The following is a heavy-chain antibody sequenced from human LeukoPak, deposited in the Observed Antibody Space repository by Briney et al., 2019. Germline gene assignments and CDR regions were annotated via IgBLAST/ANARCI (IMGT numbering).Heavy chain of an antibody. CDR1: GFTFSSYW. D-gene: IGHD6-13*01. V-gene: IGHV3-74*01. J-gene: IGHJ4*02. Sequence: GGSLRLSCAASGFTFSSYWMHWVRQAPGKGLVWVSRINSDGSSTSYADSVKGRFTISRDNSKNTLYLQMNSLRAEDTAVYYCAKRGVSSSWYYFDYWGQGTLVTVSS. CDR3: AKRGVSSSWYYFDY. CDR2: INSDGSST.